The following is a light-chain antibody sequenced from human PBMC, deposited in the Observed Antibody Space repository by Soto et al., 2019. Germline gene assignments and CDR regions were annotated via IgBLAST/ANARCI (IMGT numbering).Light chain of an antibody. Sequence: SYELAQPPSMSVAPGQTATITCGGNNIGSKSVQWYQQKSGQAPVLVVYDDSDRPPGIPERFSGSNSGNTATLTISRVEAEDEADYSCQVWDSGPDHVVFGGGTQLTVL. CDR2: DDS. J-gene: IGLJ2*01. V-gene: IGLV3-21*02. CDR3: QVWDSGPDHVV. CDR1: NIGSKS.